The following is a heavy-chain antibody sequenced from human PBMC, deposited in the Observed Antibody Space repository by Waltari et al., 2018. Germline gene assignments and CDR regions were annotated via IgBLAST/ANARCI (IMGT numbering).Heavy chain of an antibody. D-gene: IGHD6-6*01. CDR1: GFTFSSYS. V-gene: IGHV3-21*01. J-gene: IGHJ4*02. CDR3: ARDSQAYSSSSR. CDR2: ISSSSSYI. Sequence: EVQLVESGGGLVKPGGSLSLSCAASGFTFSSYSLTWVRQAPGKGLGWVSSISSSSSYIYYADSVKGRFTISRDNAKNSLYLQMNSLRAEDTAVYYCARDSQAYSSSSRWGQGTLVTVSS.